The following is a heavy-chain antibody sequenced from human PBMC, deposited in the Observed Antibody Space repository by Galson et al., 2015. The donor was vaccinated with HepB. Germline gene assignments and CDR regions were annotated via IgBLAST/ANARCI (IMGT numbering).Heavy chain of an antibody. CDR3: ARLVVVPAAMGYYYYMDV. V-gene: IGHV4-31*03. CDR2: IYYSGST. D-gene: IGHD2-2*01. Sequence: TLSLTCTVSGGSISSGGYYWSWIRQHPGKGLEWIGYIYYSGSTYYNPSLQSRVTISLDTSKNQFSLKLSSVTAADTAVYYCARLVVVPAAMGYYYYMDVWGKGTTVTVSS. CDR1: GGSISSGGYY. J-gene: IGHJ6*03.